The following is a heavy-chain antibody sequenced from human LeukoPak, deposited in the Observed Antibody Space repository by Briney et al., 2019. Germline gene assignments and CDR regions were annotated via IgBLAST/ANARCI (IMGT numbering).Heavy chain of an antibody. CDR3: AKDTYYDILTGYRYTEYFQH. CDR1: GFTFSSYA. V-gene: IGHV3-23*01. J-gene: IGHJ1*01. Sequence: GGSLRLSCVASGFTFSSYAMSWVRQAPGKGLEWVSAIRESGGSTHYADSVKGRFTISRDNSKNTLYLQMNSLRAEDTAVYYCAKDTYYDILTGYRYTEYFQHWGQGTLVTVSS. D-gene: IGHD3-9*01. CDR2: IRESGGST.